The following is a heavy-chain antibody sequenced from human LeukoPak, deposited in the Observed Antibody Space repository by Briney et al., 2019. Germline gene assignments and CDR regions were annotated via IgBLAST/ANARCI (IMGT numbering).Heavy chain of an antibody. CDR1: GFTFSTYA. V-gene: IGHV3-33*01. J-gene: IGHJ4*02. CDR2: IWSDSTNK. Sequence: GGSLRLSCAASGFTFSTYAMHWVRQAPGKGLEWVAVIWSDSTNKYYADSVRGRFTISRDNSKNTLYLQMSSLRAKDTAMYYCARDRLTTVTTFHFDYWGQGTLVTVSS. D-gene: IGHD4-17*01. CDR3: ARDRLTTVTTFHFDY.